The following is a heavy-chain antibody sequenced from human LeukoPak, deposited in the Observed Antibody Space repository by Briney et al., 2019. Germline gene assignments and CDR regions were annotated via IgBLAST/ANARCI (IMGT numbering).Heavy chain of an antibody. J-gene: IGHJ1*01. CDR2: INHSGST. D-gene: IGHD6-19*01. CDR1: GGSFSGYY. V-gene: IGHV4-34*01. Sequence: SETLSLTCAVYGGSFSGYYWSWIRQPPGKGLEWIGEINHSGSTNYNPSLKSRVTISVDTSKNQFSLKLSSVTAADTAVYYCARAPFGWSEYFQHWGQGTLVTVSS. CDR3: ARAPFGWSEYFQH.